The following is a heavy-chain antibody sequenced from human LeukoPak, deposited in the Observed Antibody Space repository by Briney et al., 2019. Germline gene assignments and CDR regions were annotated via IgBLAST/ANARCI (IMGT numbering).Heavy chain of an antibody. CDR3: AREAVAGKN. J-gene: IGHJ4*02. CDR2: IYYSGST. D-gene: IGHD6-19*01. Sequence: PSETLSLTCTVSGGSISSSSYYWGWIRQPPGTGLEWIGSIYYSGSTYYNPSLKSRVTISVDTSKNQFSLKLSSVTAADTAVYYCAREAVAGKNWGQGTLVTVSS. CDR1: GGSISSSSYY. V-gene: IGHV4-39*02.